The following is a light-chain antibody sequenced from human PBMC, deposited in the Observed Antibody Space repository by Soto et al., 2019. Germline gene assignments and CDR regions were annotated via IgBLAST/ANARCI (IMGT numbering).Light chain of an antibody. CDR3: QQFGSSPPLT. CDR1: QSVSSY. V-gene: IGKV3-20*01. CDR2: GAS. Sequence: DIVLTKSPGTLSLSPGERATLSCRASQSVSSYLAWYQQKPGQPPRLLIYGASSKATGVPDRFSGSGSGTDFTLTITRLAPEDFAVYYCQQFGSSPPLTFGGGTKVDIK. J-gene: IGKJ4*01.